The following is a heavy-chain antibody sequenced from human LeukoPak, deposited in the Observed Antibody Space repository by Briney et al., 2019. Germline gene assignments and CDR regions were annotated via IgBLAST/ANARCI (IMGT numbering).Heavy chain of an antibody. CDR2: ISYDGSNK. D-gene: IGHD2-15*01. CDR3: ARDFGGETNIDY. V-gene: IGHV3-30*04. Sequence: PGGSLRLSCAASGFTFSSYAMHWVRQAPGKGLEWVAVISYDGSNKYYADSVKGRFTISRDNSKNTLYLQMNSLRAEDTAVYYCARDFGGETNIDYWGQGTLVTVSS. CDR1: GFTFSSYA. J-gene: IGHJ4*02.